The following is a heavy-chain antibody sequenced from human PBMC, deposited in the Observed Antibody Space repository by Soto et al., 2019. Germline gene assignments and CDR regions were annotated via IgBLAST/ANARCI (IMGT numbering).Heavy chain of an antibody. CDR2: MNPSTGNT. J-gene: IGHJ6*02. Sequence: ASVKVSCKASGYTFTSYDIIWVRQATGQGLEWMGWMNPSTGNTDSAEKFQGRLTMTRNTSISTVYMELSSLRSEDTAVYYCASSATTADYYYGMDVWGQGTTVTVSS. V-gene: IGHV1-8*01. CDR1: GYTFTSYD. CDR3: ASSATTADYYYGMDV. D-gene: IGHD1-26*01.